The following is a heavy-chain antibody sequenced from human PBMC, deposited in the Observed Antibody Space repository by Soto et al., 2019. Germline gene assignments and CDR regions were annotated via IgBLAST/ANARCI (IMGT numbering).Heavy chain of an antibody. V-gene: IGHV4-4*02. CDR3: ARRQEATPIHYWYFDL. J-gene: IGHJ2*01. CDR1: SGSISSSNW. D-gene: IGHD5-12*01. Sequence: QVQLQESGPGLVKPSGTLSLTCAVSSGSISSSNWWSWVRQPPGKGLEWIGEIYHSGSTNSNPSLKSRVTISVDKSKNQFSLKLSSVTAADTAVYYCARRQEATPIHYWYFDLWGRGTLVTVSS. CDR2: IYHSGST.